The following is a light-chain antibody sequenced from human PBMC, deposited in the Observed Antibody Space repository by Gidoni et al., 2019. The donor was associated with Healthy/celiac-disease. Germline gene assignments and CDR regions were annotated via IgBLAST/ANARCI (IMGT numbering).Light chain of an antibody. Sequence: SALTPPAPVSGAHGQPIPISCPGNSSEVGVYNYVSWYQQNPGKAHTLMIYEVSNRPAVVSNRCSGSKSGNTASLTIYVLQAEDEADYYCSSYTSSSPVVFGGGTKLTVL. CDR1: SSEVGVYNY. V-gene: IGLV2-14*01. CDR2: EVS. J-gene: IGLJ2*01. CDR3: SSYTSSSPVV.